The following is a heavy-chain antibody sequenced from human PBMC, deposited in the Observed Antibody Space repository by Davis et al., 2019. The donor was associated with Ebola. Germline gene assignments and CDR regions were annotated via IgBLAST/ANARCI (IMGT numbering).Heavy chain of an antibody. Sequence: PGGSLRLSCAFSGFTFSTNYGLNWVRQAPGKGLDWVADISGPGAPYYADSVKGRFTISRDNSKNTLYLEMNSLTADDTATYYCSTQLPTWNWVYWGRGTLVTVAS. J-gene: IGHJ4*02. CDR1: GFTFSTNYG. V-gene: IGHV3-23*01. CDR3: STQLPTWNWVY. D-gene: IGHD1-7*01. CDR2: ISGPGAP.